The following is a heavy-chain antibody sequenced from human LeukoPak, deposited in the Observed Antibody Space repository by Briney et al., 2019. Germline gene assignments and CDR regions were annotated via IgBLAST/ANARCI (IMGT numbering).Heavy chain of an antibody. CDR1: GFPFTTHA. CDR2: ISGSGGTI. CDR3: AKTFFFDRSGYYLDS. J-gene: IGHJ4*02. D-gene: IGHD3-22*01. Sequence: GGSLRLSCAASGFPFTTHAMSWVRQASGKRLEWVSVISGSGGTIYYVDSVKGRFTMSRDNSKNTLYLQMDSLRAEDTALYFCAKTFFFDRSGYYLDSWGLGTLVTVSS. V-gene: IGHV3-23*01.